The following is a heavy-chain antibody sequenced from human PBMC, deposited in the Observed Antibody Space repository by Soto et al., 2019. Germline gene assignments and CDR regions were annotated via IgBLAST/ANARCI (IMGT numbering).Heavy chain of an antibody. V-gene: IGHV4-59*01. CDR3: ARSNATHYDFWSGYYTAAFDI. Sequence: PSETLSLTCTVSGGSISSYYWSWIRQPPGKGLEWIGYIYYSGSTNYNPSLKSRVTISVDTSKNQFPLKLSSVTAADTAVYYCARSNATHYDFWSGYYTAAFDIWGQGTMVTVSS. J-gene: IGHJ3*02. D-gene: IGHD3-3*01. CDR2: IYYSGST. CDR1: GGSISSYY.